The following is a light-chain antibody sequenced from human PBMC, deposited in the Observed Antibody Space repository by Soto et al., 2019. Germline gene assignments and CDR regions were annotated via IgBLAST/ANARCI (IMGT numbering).Light chain of an antibody. CDR1: QSVSTSY. Sequence: EIVLTQSPGTLSFSPGERATLSCRASQSVSTSYLAWYQQKPGQAPRLLLYGASTRATGIPVRFSGSGFGTEFTLTIRSLQSDEFAFYDCQRYKTSPLFGQGTRVEIK. J-gene: IGKJ5*01. V-gene: IGKV3-15*01. CDR2: GAS. CDR3: QRYKTSPL.